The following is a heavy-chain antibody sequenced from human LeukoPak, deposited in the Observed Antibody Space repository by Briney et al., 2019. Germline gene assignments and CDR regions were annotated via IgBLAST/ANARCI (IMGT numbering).Heavy chain of an antibody. CDR1: GGSISNYY. CDR2: IYYSGST. Sequence: SETLSLTCTVSGGSISNYYWSWLRQPPGKGLEWIGFIYYSGSTNYNPSLKRRVPILVGTSKNQFSLKLSSVTAADAAVYFCERLRSGYDLGFDYWGQGTLVTVSS. V-gene: IGHV4-59*01. CDR3: ERLRSGYDLGFDY. D-gene: IGHD5-12*01. J-gene: IGHJ4*02.